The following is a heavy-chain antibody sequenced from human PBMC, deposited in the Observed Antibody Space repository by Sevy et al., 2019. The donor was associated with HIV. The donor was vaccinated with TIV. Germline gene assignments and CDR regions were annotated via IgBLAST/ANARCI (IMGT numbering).Heavy chain of an antibody. CDR2: IYFTGNT. V-gene: IGHV4-59*01. D-gene: IGHD1-1*01. J-gene: IGHJ4*02. Sequence: SETLSLTCSVSGGSISSYFWTWVRQSPGKGLEGIGNIYFTGNTDYSPALKSRVILSLDTSKSQFSLTLKSVTAADTAIYFCARDSTTRPRVLDYWGQGTLVTVSS. CDR3: ARDSTTRPRVLDY. CDR1: GGSISSYF.